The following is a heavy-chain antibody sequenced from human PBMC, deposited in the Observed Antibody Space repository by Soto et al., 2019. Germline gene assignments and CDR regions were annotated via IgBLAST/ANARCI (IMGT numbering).Heavy chain of an antibody. D-gene: IGHD3-22*01. V-gene: IGHV4-34*01. Sequence: PSETLSLTCAVYGGSGGSFSGYYWSWIRQPPGKGLEWIGEINHSGSTNYNPSLKSRVTISVDTSKNQFSLKLCSVTAADTAVYYCRKHSFESSGYYQYYYDTDAWGQGTTVTASS. CDR2: INHSGST. CDR3: RKHSFESSGYYQYYYDTDA. J-gene: IGHJ6*02. CDR1: GGSGGSFSGYY.